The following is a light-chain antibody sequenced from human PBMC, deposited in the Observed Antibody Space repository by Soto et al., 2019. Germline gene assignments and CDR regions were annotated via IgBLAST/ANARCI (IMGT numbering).Light chain of an antibody. Sequence: MVLTQSPANRSLSPGERATLSCRASQSVSTYLAWYQQQPGQAPRLLMSGTSNRATGTPDRFSGSGSGTDCTITISRLGTEDCAVYYCQQYGSPPITFGQGTRLEIK. J-gene: IGKJ5*01. V-gene: IGKV3-20*01. CDR3: QQYGSPPIT. CDR2: GTS. CDR1: QSVSTY.